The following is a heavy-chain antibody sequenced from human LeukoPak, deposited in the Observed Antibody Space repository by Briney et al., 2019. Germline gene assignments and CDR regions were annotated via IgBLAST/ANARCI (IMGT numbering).Heavy chain of an antibody. V-gene: IGHV1-46*01. J-gene: IGHJ3*02. CDR3: VRDGDTGAATRPAI. Sequence: GASVRVSCKTSGYTFSNYYIHWVRQAPGQGLHWMGIINPGSGGISYAQQFQGRVSMTTDTSTTTVYMEIRSLRSDDTALYYCVRDGDTGAATRPAIWGPGTMVTVSS. CDR2: INPGSGGI. CDR1: GYTFSNYY. D-gene: IGHD6-6*01.